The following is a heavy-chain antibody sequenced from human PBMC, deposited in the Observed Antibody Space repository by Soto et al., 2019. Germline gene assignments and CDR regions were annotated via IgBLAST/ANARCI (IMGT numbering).Heavy chain of an antibody. CDR3: ASAGQQVVSFDY. V-gene: IGHV1-69*08. CDR1: GGTISTYV. D-gene: IGHD6-6*01. CDR2: IIPALGAA. Sequence: QVHLVQSGAEVKKPGSSVKVSCKTSGGTISTYVINWVRQAPGQGLEWMGRIIPALGAADYAQKFQDRLTITADKATSTAYMELSSLRSDDTAVYYCASAGQQVVSFDYWGQGTLVAVSS. J-gene: IGHJ4*02.